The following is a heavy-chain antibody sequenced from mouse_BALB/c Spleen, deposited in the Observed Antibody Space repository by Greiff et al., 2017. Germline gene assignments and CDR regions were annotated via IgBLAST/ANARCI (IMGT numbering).Heavy chain of an antibody. D-gene: IGHD2-14*01. CDR1: GYTFTDYA. Sequence: QVQLQQSGAELVRPGVSVKISCKGSGYTFTDYAMHWVKQSHAKSLEWIGVISTYYGDASYNQKFKGKATMTVDKSSSTAYMELARLTSEDSAIYYCACGGYALFDYWGQGTTLTVSS. J-gene: IGHJ2*01. CDR2: ISTYYGDA. V-gene: IGHV1S137*01. CDR3: ACGGYALFDY.